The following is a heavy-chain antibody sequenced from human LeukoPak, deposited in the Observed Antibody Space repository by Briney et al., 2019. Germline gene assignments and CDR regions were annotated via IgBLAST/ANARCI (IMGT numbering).Heavy chain of an antibody. V-gene: IGHV5-51*01. D-gene: IGHD3-22*01. J-gene: IGHJ4*02. CDR1: GYNFTSHW. CDR2: IYPGDSDT. CDR3: ARHGPDYYDSSGYYYRPVYYFDY. Sequence: GESLKISCKGSGYNFTSHWIGWVRQMPGKGLEWMGIIYPGDSDTRYSPSFQGQVTISADKSISTAYLQWSSLKASDTAMYYCARHGPDYYDSSGYYYRPVYYFDYWGQGTLVTVSS.